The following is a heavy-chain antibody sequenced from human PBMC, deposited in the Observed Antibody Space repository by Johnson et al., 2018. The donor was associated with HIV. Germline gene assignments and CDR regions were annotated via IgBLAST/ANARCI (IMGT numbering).Heavy chain of an antibody. J-gene: IGHJ3*02. V-gene: IGHV3-7*01. D-gene: IGHD5-12*01. Sequence: VQLVESGGGLVQPGGSLRLSCAASRFAFSSYWMSWVRQAPGKGLEWVANIKQDGSEKYYVDSVKGRFTISRDNAKNSLYLQMNSLRAEDTAVYYCARDGGYSGYDFHAFDIWGQGTMVTVSS. CDR1: RFAFSSYW. CDR3: ARDGGYSGYDFHAFDI. CDR2: IKQDGSEK.